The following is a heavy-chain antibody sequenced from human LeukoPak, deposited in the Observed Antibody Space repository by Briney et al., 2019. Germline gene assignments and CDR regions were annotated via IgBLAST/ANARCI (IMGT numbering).Heavy chain of an antibody. CDR2: IIPIFGTA. Sequence: SVKVSRKASGYTFTSYGISWVRQAPGQGLEWMGGIIPIFGTANYAQKVQGRVTITTDESTTTAYMELSSLRSEDTAVYYCARARSPSSGYLLRDHNWFDPWGQGTLVTVSS. CDR3: ARARSPSSGYLLRDHNWFDP. CDR1: GYTFTSYG. V-gene: IGHV1-69*05. D-gene: IGHD3-22*01. J-gene: IGHJ5*02.